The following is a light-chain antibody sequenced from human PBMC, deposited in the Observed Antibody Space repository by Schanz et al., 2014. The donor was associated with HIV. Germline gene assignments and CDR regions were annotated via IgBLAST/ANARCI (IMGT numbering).Light chain of an antibody. CDR2: GDN. Sequence: QSVLTQPPSVSGAPGQRVTISCIGAGYDVHWYKQLPGTAPKLLIYGDNSRPSGVPDRFSGSKSGTSASLAITGLQAEDEADYYCQSYDSSLRVVVFGGGTKLTGL. V-gene: IGLV1-40*01. CDR1: GAGYD. J-gene: IGLJ2*01. CDR3: QSYDSSLRVVV.